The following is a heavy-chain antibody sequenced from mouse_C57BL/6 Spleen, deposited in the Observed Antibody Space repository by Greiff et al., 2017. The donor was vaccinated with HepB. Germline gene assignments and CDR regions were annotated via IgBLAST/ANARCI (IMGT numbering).Heavy chain of an antibody. V-gene: IGHV1-26*01. D-gene: IGHD4-1*01. CDR2: INPNNGGT. CDR1: GYTFTDYY. CDR3: AIDWDGY. J-gene: IGHJ2*01. Sequence: VQLQQSGPELVKPGASVKISCKASGYTFTDYYMNWVKQSHGKSLEWIGDINPNNGGTSYNQKFKGKATLTVDKSSSTAYMELRSLTSEDSAVYYCAIDWDGYWGQGTTLTVSS.